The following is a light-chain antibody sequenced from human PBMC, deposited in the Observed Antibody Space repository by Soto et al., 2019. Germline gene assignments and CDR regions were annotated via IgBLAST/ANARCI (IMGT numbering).Light chain of an antibody. V-gene: IGKV3-15*01. Sequence: EIVMTQSPATLSVSPGERATLSCRASQSVFSNLAWYQQKPGQAPRLLIHGASTRATGIPARFSGSGSGTDFSLTISSLQSEDFAVYYCQQYYNWPPYTFGQGTKLEVK. CDR1: QSVFSN. CDR3: QQYYNWPPYT. J-gene: IGKJ2*01. CDR2: GAS.